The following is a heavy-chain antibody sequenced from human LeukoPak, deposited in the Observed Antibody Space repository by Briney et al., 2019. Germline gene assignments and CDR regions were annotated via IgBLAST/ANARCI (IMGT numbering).Heavy chain of an antibody. Sequence: ASVKVSCKASGYSLTSYGISWVRQAPGEGLEWMGWISAHNGNTHYAQKFQGRVTVTTDTATTTAYMELRSLRSDDTAVYYCVRDAYYYDKVGYFDYWGQGTLVTVSS. J-gene: IGHJ4*02. CDR1: GYSLTSYG. D-gene: IGHD3-22*01. CDR3: VRDAYYYDKVGYFDY. V-gene: IGHV1-18*01. CDR2: ISAHNGNT.